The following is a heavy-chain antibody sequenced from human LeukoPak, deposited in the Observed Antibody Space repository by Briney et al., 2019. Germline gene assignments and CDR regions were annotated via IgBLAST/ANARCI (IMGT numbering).Heavy chain of an antibody. Sequence: GESLKISCKGSGYSFTSYWIGWVRQMPGKGLGWMGIIYPGDSDTRYSPSFQGQVTISVDKSISTAYLQWSSLKASDTAIYYCARAEYFASESFPAHYWGQGSLVTVSS. CDR1: GYSFTSYW. CDR2: IYPGDSDT. V-gene: IGHV5-51*01. CDR3: ARAEYFASESFPAHY. J-gene: IGHJ4*02. D-gene: IGHD3-10*01.